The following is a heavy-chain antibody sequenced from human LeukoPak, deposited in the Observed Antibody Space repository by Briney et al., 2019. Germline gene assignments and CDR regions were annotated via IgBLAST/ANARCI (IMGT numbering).Heavy chain of an antibody. CDR1: GFTFSSYS. CDR2: ISSSSSYI. V-gene: IGHV3-21*01. J-gene: IGHJ4*02. Sequence: GGSLRLSCAASGFTFSSYSMNWVRQAPGKGLEWVSSISSSSSYIYYADSVKGRFTISRDNAKNSLYPQMNSLRAEDTAVYYCAISRDGYNTIDYWGQGTLVTVSS. CDR3: AISRDGYNTIDY. D-gene: IGHD5-24*01.